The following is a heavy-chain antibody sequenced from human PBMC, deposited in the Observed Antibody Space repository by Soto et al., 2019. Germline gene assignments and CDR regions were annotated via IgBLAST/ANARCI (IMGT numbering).Heavy chain of an antibody. CDR1: GGSISSYY. J-gene: IGHJ5*02. Sequence: SETLSLTCTVSGGSISSYYWSWIRQPPGKGLEWIGYIYYSGSTNYNPSLKSPVTISVDTSKNQFSLKLSSVTAADTAVYYCARGGYNWNDSPFDPWGQGTLVTVSS. CDR3: ARGGYNWNDSPFDP. V-gene: IGHV4-59*01. CDR2: IYYSGST. D-gene: IGHD1-20*01.